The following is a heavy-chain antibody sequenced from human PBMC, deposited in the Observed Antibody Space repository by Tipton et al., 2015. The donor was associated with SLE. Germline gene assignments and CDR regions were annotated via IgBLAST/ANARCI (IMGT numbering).Heavy chain of an antibody. D-gene: IGHD1-26*01. CDR3: ARGLPATSWFDP. V-gene: IGHV4-34*01. Sequence: TLSLTCAVYGGSFSGYYWSWIRQPPGKGLEWIGEINHSGSTNYNPSLKSRVTISVDTSKNQFSLKLSSVTAADTAVYYCARGLPATSWFDPGGQGTLVTVSS. J-gene: IGHJ5*02. CDR2: INHSGST. CDR1: GGSFSGYY.